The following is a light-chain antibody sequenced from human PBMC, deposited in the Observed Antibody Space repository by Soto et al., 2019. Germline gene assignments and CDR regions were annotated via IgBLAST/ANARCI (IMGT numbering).Light chain of an antibody. CDR1: QSISTY. V-gene: IGKV1-39*01. CDR2: AAS. CDR3: QQSYSTPPT. J-gene: IGKJ5*01. Sequence: DLQMTQSPSSQSASVGDRDTITCRASQSISTYLNWYQQKPGKAPKLLIYAASSLQSGVPSRFSGSGSGTDFTLTISSLQPEDFATYYCQQSYSTPPTFGQGTRLEI.